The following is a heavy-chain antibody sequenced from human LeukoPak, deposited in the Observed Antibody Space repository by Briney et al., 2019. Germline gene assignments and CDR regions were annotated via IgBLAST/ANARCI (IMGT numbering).Heavy chain of an antibody. Sequence: SETLSLTCTVSGGSISSGDYYWSWIRQPPGKGLEWIGYIYYSGSTYYNPSLKSRVTISVDTSKNQFSLKLSSVTAADTAVYYCARQSYELAALYYFDYWGQGTLVTVSS. CDR2: IYYSGST. CDR3: ARQSYELAALYYFDY. J-gene: IGHJ4*02. CDR1: GGSISSGDYY. V-gene: IGHV4-30-4*01. D-gene: IGHD1-26*01.